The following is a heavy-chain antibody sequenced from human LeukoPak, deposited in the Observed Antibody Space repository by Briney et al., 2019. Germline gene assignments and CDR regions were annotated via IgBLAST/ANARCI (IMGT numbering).Heavy chain of an antibody. CDR2: IHPDGETT. CDR3: ARVTTVTPREGVFDY. V-gene: IGHV1-46*01. J-gene: IGHJ4*02. CDR1: GYAITSHF. Sequence: ASVKVSCKTSGYAITSHFMHWVRQAPGQGLEWVGTIHPDGETTTYGQKFQGRVTMTTDTSTSTAYMELRSLRSDDTAVYYCARVTTVTPREGVFDYWGQGTLVTVSS. D-gene: IGHD4-11*01.